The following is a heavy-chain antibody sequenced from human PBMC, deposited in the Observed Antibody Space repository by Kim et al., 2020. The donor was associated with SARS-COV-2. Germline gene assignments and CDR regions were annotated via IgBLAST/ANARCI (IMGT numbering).Heavy chain of an antibody. Sequence: SETLSLTCAVYGGSLSGYYWIWIRQSPGKGLEWIGEIHHSGSTNFSPSLKSRVSISLDTSKNQFSLKLTSVTAADTAVYYCARGVVLMGATHWGQGTLVSVSS. V-gene: IGHV4-34*01. CDR3: ARGVVLMGATH. D-gene: IGHD1-26*01. J-gene: IGHJ4*02. CDR2: IHHSGST. CDR1: GGSLSGYY.